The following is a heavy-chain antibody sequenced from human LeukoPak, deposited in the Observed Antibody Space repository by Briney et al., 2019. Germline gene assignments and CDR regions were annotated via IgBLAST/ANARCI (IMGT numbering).Heavy chain of an antibody. Sequence: PGGSLRLSCAASGFTFSSYEMNWVRQAPGKGLQWVSDISSSGTTIYYADSVKGRFTISRDNAKNSLYLQMSSLRAEDTAVYYCARKYCSTTSCLFDNWGQGTLVTVSS. J-gene: IGHJ4*02. CDR3: ARKYCSTTSCLFDN. D-gene: IGHD2-2*01. CDR1: GFTFSSYE. CDR2: ISSSGTTI. V-gene: IGHV3-48*03.